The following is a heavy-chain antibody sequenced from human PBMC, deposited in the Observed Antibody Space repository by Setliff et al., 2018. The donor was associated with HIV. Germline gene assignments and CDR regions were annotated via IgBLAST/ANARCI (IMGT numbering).Heavy chain of an antibody. CDR1: GGSIGSYF. CDR2: ISYSGST. CDR3: ARQVGDDYGGYDLWDYYFDL. J-gene: IGHJ4*02. D-gene: IGHD4-17*01. Sequence: SETLSLTCTISGGSIGSYFWSWIRQPPGKGPEWIGYISYSGSTNYNPSLQSRVTISLDTSKNQFSLKLSSVTAADTAVYYCARQVGDDYGGYDLWDYYFDLWGQGTLVTVSS. V-gene: IGHV4-59*01.